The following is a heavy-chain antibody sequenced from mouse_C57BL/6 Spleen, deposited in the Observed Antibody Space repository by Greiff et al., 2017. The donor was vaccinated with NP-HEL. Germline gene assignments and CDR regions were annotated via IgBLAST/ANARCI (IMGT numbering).Heavy chain of an antibody. J-gene: IGHJ4*01. CDR1: GYTFTDSY. Sequence: EVQLQQSGPELVKPGASVKISCKASGYTFTDSYMNWVKQSHGKSLEWIGYINPNNGGTSYNQKFKGKATLTVDKSSSTAYMELRSLTSEDSAVYYCARRLGRYDAMDYWGQGTSVTVSS. D-gene: IGHD4-1*01. CDR2: INPNNGGT. V-gene: IGHV1-26*01. CDR3: ARRLGRYDAMDY.